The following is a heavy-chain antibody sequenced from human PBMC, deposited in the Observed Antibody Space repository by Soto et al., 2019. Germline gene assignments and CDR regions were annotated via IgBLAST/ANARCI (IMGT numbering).Heavy chain of an antibody. D-gene: IGHD6-19*01. CDR3: ARQVGDGTVAGTGSFDY. CDR1: GGSISSTGYY. J-gene: IGHJ4*02. Sequence: QLQLQESGPGLVKPSETLSLTCTVSGGSISSTGYYWVWIRQPPGKGLEWIGSFYYSGSTYYNPSLKSRVTISVDMSENQFSLKLSSVTAADTAVYYCARQVGDGTVAGTGSFDYWGQGTLVTVPS. CDR2: FYYSGST. V-gene: IGHV4-39*01.